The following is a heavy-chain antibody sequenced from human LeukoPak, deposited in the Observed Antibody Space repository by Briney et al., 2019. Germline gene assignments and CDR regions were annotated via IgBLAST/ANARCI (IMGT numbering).Heavy chain of an antibody. D-gene: IGHD3-16*01. CDR2: MNPNSGNT. Sequence: ASVKVSCKASGYTFTSYDINWVRPTTGQRLERVGWMNPNSGNTGYAQKFQGRVTMTRNTSISTAYMELSSLRSEDTAVYYCASGLFLGDAFDIWGQGTMVTVSS. J-gene: IGHJ3*02. CDR3: ASGLFLGDAFDI. CDR1: GYTFTSYD. V-gene: IGHV1-8*01.